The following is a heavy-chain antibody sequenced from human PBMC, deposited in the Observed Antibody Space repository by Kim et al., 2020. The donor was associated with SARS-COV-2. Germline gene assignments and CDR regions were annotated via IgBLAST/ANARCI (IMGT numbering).Heavy chain of an antibody. CDR1: GFTFSDYY. Sequence: GGSLRLSCAASGFTFSDYYMSWIRQAPGKGLEWVSYISSSCSTRYYADSVKGRCTISRDNAKNSLYLQMNSLRAEDTAVYYCARSSDYYGSGSYYPNYYYYYYMDVWGKGTTVTVSS. CDR3: ARSSDYYGSGSYYPNYYYYYYMDV. J-gene: IGHJ6*03. D-gene: IGHD3-10*01. V-gene: IGHV3-11*01. CDR2: ISSSCSTR.